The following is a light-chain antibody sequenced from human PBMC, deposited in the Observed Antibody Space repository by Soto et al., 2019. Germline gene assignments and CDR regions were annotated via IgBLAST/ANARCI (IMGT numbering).Light chain of an antibody. Sequence: DLQMTQSPSSLSASVGDRVTITCRASQSISSYLNWYQQKLGKAPKLLIYAASSLQSGVPSRFSGSGSGTDFTLTISSLQPEDFATYYCQQSYSTPWMFGQGTKVEIK. J-gene: IGKJ1*01. CDR2: AAS. V-gene: IGKV1-39*01. CDR3: QQSYSTPWM. CDR1: QSISSY.